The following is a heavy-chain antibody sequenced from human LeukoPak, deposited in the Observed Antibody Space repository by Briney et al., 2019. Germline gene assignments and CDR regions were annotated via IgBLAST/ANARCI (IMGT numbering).Heavy chain of an antibody. J-gene: IGHJ3*02. CDR2: IRYDGSNK. Sequence: GGSLRLSCAASGFTFSSYGMHWVRQAPGKGLEWVAFIRYDGSNKYYADSVKGRFTISRDNSKNTLYLQMNSLRAEDTAAYYCATELRYFDWLHAFDIWGQGTMVTVSS. D-gene: IGHD3-9*01. CDR1: GFTFSSYG. V-gene: IGHV3-30*02. CDR3: ATELRYFDWLHAFDI.